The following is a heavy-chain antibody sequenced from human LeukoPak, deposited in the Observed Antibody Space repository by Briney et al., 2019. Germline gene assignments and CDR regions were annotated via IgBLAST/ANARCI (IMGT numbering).Heavy chain of an antibody. Sequence: PSETLSLTCAVSGGSISSSNWWSWVRQPPGKGLEWIGEIYHSGSTNYNPSLKSRVTISVDKSKNQFSLKLSSVTAADTAVYYCARPSLENDDAFDIWGQGTMVTVSS. CDR1: GGSISSSNW. CDR2: IYHSGST. CDR3: ARPSLENDDAFDI. J-gene: IGHJ3*02. V-gene: IGHV4-4*02. D-gene: IGHD1-1*01.